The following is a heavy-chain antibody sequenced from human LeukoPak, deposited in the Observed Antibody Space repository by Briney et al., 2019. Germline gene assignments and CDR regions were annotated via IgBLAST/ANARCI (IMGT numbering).Heavy chain of an antibody. D-gene: IGHD6-13*01. Sequence: PSETLSLTCTVSGGSVSSGSYYWGWIRQPPGKGLEWIGSIYYSGSTYYNPSLKSRVTISVDTSKNQFSLKLSSVTAADTAVYYCARGVGSSWYGDWGQGTLVTVSS. V-gene: IGHV4-39*01. CDR3: ARGVGSSWYGD. J-gene: IGHJ4*02. CDR2: IYYSGST. CDR1: GGSVSSGSYY.